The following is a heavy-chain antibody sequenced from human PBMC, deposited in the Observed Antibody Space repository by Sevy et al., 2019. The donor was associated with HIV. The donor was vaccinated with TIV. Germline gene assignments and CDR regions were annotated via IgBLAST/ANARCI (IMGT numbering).Heavy chain of an antibody. D-gene: IGHD4-17*01. CDR1: GFTFSNTW. CDR2: IKSKNDGGTT. Sequence: GGSLRLSCAASGFTFSNTWMSWVRQAPGKGLELVGRIKSKNDGGTTDYAAPVIGRFTISRDDSKSTLSLRMHSLKIEDTAVYYCIIMGWHGGFDIWGPGTMVTVSS. V-gene: IGHV3-15*01. J-gene: IGHJ3*02. CDR3: IIMGWHGGFDI.